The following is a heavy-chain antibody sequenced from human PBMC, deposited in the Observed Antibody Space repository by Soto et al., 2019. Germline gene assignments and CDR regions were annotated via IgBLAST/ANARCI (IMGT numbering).Heavy chain of an antibody. J-gene: IGHJ4*02. Sequence: EVQLLESWGGLVQPGGSLRLSCAASGFTFHIYPMTWVRQTPGKGLEWVSTISRGADDTQYADSVKGRFTLTRDDSKKTLYLQLNGLRAEDTAVYYCARRGERWLPEDYWGQGTLVTVSS. CDR2: ISRGADDT. CDR1: GFTFHIYP. V-gene: IGHV3-23*01. D-gene: IGHD6-19*01. CDR3: ARRGERWLPEDY.